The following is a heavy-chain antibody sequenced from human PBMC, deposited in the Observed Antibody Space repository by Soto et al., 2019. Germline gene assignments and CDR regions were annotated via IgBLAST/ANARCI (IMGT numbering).Heavy chain of an antibody. CDR1: GEAVGSGQSY. CDR3: AGGRADSAGSSLGRRMDV. D-gene: IGHD3-10*01. J-gene: IGHJ6*02. V-gene: IGHV4-61*01. CDR2: IFVTGAT. Sequence: QVQLQESGPGLVKPSETLSLICFVSGEAVGSGQSYWNWIRQAPGKGLEWIGYIFVTGATKYSASLKSRVTMSVDTSKSQISLNLTSVTAADSATYFCAGGRADSAGSSLGRRMDVWGQGTTVTVAS.